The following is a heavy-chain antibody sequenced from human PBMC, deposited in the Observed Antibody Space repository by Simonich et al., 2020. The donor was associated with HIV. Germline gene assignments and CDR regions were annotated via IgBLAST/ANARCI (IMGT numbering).Heavy chain of an antibody. CDR1: GFTFDDYA. J-gene: IGHJ4*02. CDR3: AKDKGAYYGSGSPVY. CDR2: ISWNSGSI. V-gene: IGHV3-9*01. D-gene: IGHD3-10*01. Sequence: EVQLVESGGGLVQPGRSLRLSCAASGFTFDDYAMHWVRQAPGNGVEWVSGISWNSGSIGYADSVKGRFTISRDNAKNSLYLQMNSLRAEDTALYYCAKDKGAYYGSGSPVYWGQGTLVTVSS.